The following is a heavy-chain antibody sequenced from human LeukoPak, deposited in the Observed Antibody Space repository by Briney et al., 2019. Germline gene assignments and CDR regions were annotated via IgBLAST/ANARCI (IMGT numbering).Heavy chain of an antibody. J-gene: IGHJ2*01. CDR3: VVVLVPAAVWQFDV. CDR2: IWPDGNKK. Sequence: GGPLRFSCVASGYPFSQHGIHWVRQAPGRWLEGVGVIWPDGNKKEYVHPVRGRFTVSQDNSENTLSLQMNSLRAEDTAVFYCVVVLVPAAVWQFDVWGRGTLVTVSS. CDR1: GYPFSQHG. D-gene: IGHD2-2*01. V-gene: IGHV3-33*01.